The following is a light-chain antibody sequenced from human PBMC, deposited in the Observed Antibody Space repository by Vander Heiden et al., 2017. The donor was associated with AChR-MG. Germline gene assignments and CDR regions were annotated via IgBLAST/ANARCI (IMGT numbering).Light chain of an antibody. Sequence: EILSTQSPGTLSLSPGEGAALSCRAGRSVGSSYLAWYQQKPGQAPRLLIYGASNRATGIPDRFSGSGSGTDFTLTISRLEPEDFAVYYCQQYSSSRWTFGQGTKVEIK. V-gene: IGKV3-20*01. CDR1: RSVGSSY. CDR2: GAS. J-gene: IGKJ1*01. CDR3: QQYSSSRWT.